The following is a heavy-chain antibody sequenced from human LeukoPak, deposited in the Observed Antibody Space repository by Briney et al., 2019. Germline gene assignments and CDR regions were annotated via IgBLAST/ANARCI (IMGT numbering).Heavy chain of an antibody. V-gene: IGHV3-33*01. CDR1: GFTFSSYG. J-gene: IGHJ4*02. Sequence: QPGRSLRLSCAASGFTFSSYGMHWVRQAPGKGLEWVAVIWYDGSNKYYADSVKGRFTISRDNSKNTLYLQMNSLRAEDTAVYYCARVFQTGTILLPIDYWGQGTLVTVSS. CDR2: IWYDGSNK. CDR3: ARVFQTGTILLPIDY. D-gene: IGHD1-7*01.